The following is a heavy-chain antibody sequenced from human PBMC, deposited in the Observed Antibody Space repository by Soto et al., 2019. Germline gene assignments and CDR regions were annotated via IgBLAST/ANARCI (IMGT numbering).Heavy chain of an antibody. V-gene: IGHV4-4*02. D-gene: IGHD5-12*01. J-gene: IGHJ6*03. CDR3: ARAFGYSGTHYYYYYMDV. Sequence: QVQLQESGPGLVKPSGTLSLTCAVSSGSISSSNWWSWVRQTPGKGLEWIGEIYHSGSTNYNPSLKRRVTISVDKSKNQFSLNLRSVTAAGTAVYYCARAFGYSGTHYYYYYMDVWGKGTTVTVSS. CDR2: IYHSGST. CDR1: SGSISSSNW.